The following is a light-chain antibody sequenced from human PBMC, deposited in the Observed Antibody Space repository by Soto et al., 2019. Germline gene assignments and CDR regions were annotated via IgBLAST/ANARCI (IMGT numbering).Light chain of an antibody. CDR2: KAS. V-gene: IGKV1-5*03. CDR3: QQYNSYPVT. J-gene: IGKJ2*01. Sequence: DIQMTQSPSTLSASVGDRVTITCRASQSISSWLAWYQQKPGKAPKLLIYKASSLESGFPSRFSGSGSGTEFTLTICSLQPDDFATYYCQQYNSYPVTFGQGTKLEIK. CDR1: QSISSW.